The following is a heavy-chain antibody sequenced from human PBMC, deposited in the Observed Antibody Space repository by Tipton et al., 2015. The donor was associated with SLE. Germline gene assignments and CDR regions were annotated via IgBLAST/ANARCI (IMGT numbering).Heavy chain of an antibody. Sequence: TLSLTCFVSDGSISGYYWTWIRQPPGKGLEWIGNFYYGEKTNYNPSLKSRVTISGDTPNNQFSLRLSSATAADTAVYYCASAQWDANIYFDYWGQGALVTVSS. J-gene: IGHJ4*02. CDR1: DGSISGYY. V-gene: IGHV4-59*07. D-gene: IGHD1-26*01. CDR2: FYYGEKT. CDR3: ASAQWDANIYFDY.